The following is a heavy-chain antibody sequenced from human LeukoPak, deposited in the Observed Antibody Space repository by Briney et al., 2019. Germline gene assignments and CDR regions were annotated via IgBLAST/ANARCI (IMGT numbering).Heavy chain of an antibody. J-gene: IGHJ6*02. Sequence: SETLSLTCTVSGGSISSYYWSWIRQPPGKGLEWIGYIYYSGSTNYNPSLKSRVTISVDTSKNQFSLKLSSVTAADTAVYYCARVLDYGSGSYGLGMDVWGQGTTVTVSS. D-gene: IGHD3-10*01. CDR1: GGSISSYY. V-gene: IGHV4-59*01. CDR3: ARVLDYGSGSYGLGMDV. CDR2: IYYSGST.